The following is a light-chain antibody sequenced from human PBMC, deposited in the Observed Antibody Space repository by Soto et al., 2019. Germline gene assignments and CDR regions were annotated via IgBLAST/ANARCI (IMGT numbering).Light chain of an antibody. CDR2: GAS. J-gene: IGKJ5*01. CDR1: QIINIY. V-gene: IGKV1-39*01. CDR3: QQSSSNFPIT. Sequence: DIQMTQSPSSLSASVGDSVPIHRRASQIINIYLNWYQKKPGKAPQLLLFGASSLHSGAPSRFSGSGEGTDFTLTISNLQPEDFATYYCQQSSSNFPITLGQGTRLEIK.